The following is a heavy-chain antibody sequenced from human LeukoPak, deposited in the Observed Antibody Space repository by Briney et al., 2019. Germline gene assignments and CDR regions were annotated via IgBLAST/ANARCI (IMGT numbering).Heavy chain of an antibody. J-gene: IGHJ4*02. CDR2: LYYTGST. D-gene: IGHD5-18*01. CDR3: ARSGYSYGYGFVIDY. CDR1: GGSVNSGSYY. V-gene: IGHV4-61*01. Sequence: SETLSLTCTVSGGSVNSGSYYWSWIRQPPGKGLEWIGYLYYTGSTNYNPSLKSRVTISVDTSKNQFSLKLSSVTAVDTAVYYCARSGYSYGYGFVIDYWGQGTLVTVSS.